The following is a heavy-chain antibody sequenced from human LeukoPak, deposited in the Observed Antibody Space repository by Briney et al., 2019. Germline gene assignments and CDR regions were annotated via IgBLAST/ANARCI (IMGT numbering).Heavy chain of an antibody. Sequence: PTETLSLTCTVSGGSISSSSYHWGWIRQPPGKGLEWIGSIYYSGSTYYNPSLKSRVTISVDTSKNQFSLKLSSVTAADTAVYYCAKIVAAAGLYYYYYGMDVWGQGTTVTVSS. CDR3: AKIVAAAGLYYYYYGMDV. J-gene: IGHJ6*02. CDR1: GGSISSSSYH. D-gene: IGHD6-13*01. V-gene: IGHV4-39*01. CDR2: IYYSGST.